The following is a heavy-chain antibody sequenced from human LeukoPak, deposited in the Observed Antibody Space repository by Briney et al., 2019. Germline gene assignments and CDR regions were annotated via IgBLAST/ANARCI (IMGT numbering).Heavy chain of an antibody. V-gene: IGHV1-2*06. D-gene: IGHD6-19*01. CDR1: GYTFTGYY. Sequence: ASVKVSCKASGYTFTGYYMHWVRQAPGQGLEWMGRINPNSGGTNYAQKFQGRVTMTRDTSISTAYMELSRLRSDDTAVYYCARDGIAVAVLGYWGQGTLVTVSS. CDR3: ARDGIAVAVLGY. J-gene: IGHJ4*02. CDR2: INPNSGGT.